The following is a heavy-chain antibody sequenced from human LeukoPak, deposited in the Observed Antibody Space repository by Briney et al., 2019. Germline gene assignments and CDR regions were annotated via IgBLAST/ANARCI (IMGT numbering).Heavy chain of an antibody. CDR3: ARPRNPHDYYDSSGYYY. CDR1: GSTFNSYG. D-gene: IGHD3-22*01. CDR2: INSVGGTT. V-gene: IGHV3-48*04. J-gene: IGHJ4*02. Sequence: GGSLRLSCAASGSTFNSYGMNWFRQAPGKGLEWISYINSVGGTTFYADSVKGRFTITRDNANNTLYLQMNSLRAEDTAVYYCARPRNPHDYYDSSGYYYWGQGTLVTVSS.